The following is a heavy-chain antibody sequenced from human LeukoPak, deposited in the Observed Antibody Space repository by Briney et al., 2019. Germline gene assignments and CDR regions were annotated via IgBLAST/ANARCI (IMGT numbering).Heavy chain of an antibody. V-gene: IGHV3-66*04. CDR3: ATPSGGY. D-gene: IGHD6-25*01. J-gene: IGHJ4*02. CDR2: IYSDGNT. Sequence: EGSLRLSCAASGFTVSSNYMSWVRQAPGKGLEWVSVIYSDGNTYYADSVKGRSTISRDNSKNTVYLQMNSLRAEDTAVYYCATPSGGYWGQGTLVTVSS. CDR1: GFTVSSNY.